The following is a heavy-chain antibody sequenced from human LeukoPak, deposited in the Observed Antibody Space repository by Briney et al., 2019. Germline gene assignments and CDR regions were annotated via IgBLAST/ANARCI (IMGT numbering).Heavy chain of an antibody. Sequence: SETLSLTCTVSGGSISSYYWSWIRQPPGKGLEWIGYIYYSGSTNYNPSLKSRVTISVDTSKNQFSLKLSSVTAADPAVYYCARAAGYYYDSSGYHYLNWFDPWGQGTLVTVSS. CDR2: IYYSGST. J-gene: IGHJ5*02. D-gene: IGHD3-22*01. CDR1: GGSISSYY. V-gene: IGHV4-59*01. CDR3: ARAAGYYYDSSGYHYLNWFDP.